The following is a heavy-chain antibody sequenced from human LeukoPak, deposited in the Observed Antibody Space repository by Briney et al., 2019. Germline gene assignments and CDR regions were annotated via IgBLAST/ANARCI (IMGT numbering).Heavy chain of an antibody. Sequence: GESLKISCKGSGYSLTSYWIGWVRQMPGKGLEWMGIIYPGDSDTRYSPSFQGQVTISADKSISTAYLQWSSLKASDTAMYYCARRDSSGWYRGGYYYGMDVWGQGTTVTVSS. D-gene: IGHD6-19*01. CDR2: IYPGDSDT. J-gene: IGHJ6*02. CDR3: ARRDSSGWYRGGYYYGMDV. V-gene: IGHV5-51*01. CDR1: GYSLTSYW.